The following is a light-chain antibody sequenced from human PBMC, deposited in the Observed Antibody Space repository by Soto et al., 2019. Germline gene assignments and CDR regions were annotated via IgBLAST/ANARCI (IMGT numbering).Light chain of an antibody. CDR3: QQYGGPMGA. Sequence: ESVLTQSPGTLSMSPGERAPLSCRASQSVSNNYLAWYQQKPGQAPRLLIYGASNRATGIPARFSGSGSGTDFTLTISSLEPEDFAVYYCQQYGGPMGAFGQGTKVDIK. J-gene: IGKJ1*01. V-gene: IGKV3-20*01. CDR2: GAS. CDR1: QSVSNNY.